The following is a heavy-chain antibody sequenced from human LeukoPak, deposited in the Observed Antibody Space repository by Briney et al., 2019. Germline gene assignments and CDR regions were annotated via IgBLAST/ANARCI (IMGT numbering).Heavy chain of an antibody. Sequence: SETLSLTCTVSGGSITTYDWSWSWVRQPPGKGLEWIGYMSYSGSTSYNPSLESRVTITVDTSENQFSLKLSSVTAADTAVYYCASGDANTAAAFDIWGQGTMVTVSS. J-gene: IGHJ3*02. CDR1: GGSITTYD. CDR3: ASGDANTAAAFDI. V-gene: IGHV4-59*12. D-gene: IGHD4-17*01. CDR2: MSYSGST.